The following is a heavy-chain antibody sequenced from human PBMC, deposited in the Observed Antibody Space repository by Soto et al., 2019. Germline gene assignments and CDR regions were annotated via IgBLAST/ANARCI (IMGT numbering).Heavy chain of an antibody. D-gene: IGHD3-10*01. CDR1: GASIICGGYS. CDR3: ARAPVWFGELYPGGAFDI. Sequence: TLSVTCAVSGASIICGGYSWIWIRQPPGKGLEWIGSIYYSGSTYYNPSLKSRVTISVDTSKNQFSLKLSSVTAADTAVYYCARAPVWFGELYPGGAFDIWGQGTMVT. CDR2: IYYSGST. V-gene: IGHV4-30-2*03. J-gene: IGHJ3*02.